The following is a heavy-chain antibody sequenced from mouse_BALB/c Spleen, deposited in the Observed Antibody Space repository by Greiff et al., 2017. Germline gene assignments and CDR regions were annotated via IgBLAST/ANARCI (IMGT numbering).Heavy chain of an antibody. J-gene: IGHJ1*01. V-gene: IGHV5-12-2*01. D-gene: IGHD1-1*01. CDR3: ARHAYYGGGWYFDV. CDR2: ISNGGGST. Sequence: EVQLVESGGGLVQPGGSLKLSCAASGFTFSSYTMSWVRQTPEKRLEWVAYISNGGGSTYYPDTVKGRFTISRDNAKNTLYLQMSSLKSEDTAMYYCARHAYYGGGWYFDVWGAGTTVTVSS. CDR1: GFTFSSYT.